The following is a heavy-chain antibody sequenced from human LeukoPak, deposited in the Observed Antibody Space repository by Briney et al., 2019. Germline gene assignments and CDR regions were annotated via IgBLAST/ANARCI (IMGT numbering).Heavy chain of an antibody. CDR3: TRAITIGGITIPFDL. CDR2: MNQDESRT. J-gene: IGHJ2*01. Sequence: GGSLRLSCTASGFTFRNYWMSWVRQAPGKGLEWVANMNQDESRTYYVDSVKGRFTISRDNAKNSLFLQMDGLRAEDTAVYYCTRAITIGGITIPFDLWGRGTQVTVSS. V-gene: IGHV3-7*01. CDR1: GFTFRNYW. D-gene: IGHD3-3*01.